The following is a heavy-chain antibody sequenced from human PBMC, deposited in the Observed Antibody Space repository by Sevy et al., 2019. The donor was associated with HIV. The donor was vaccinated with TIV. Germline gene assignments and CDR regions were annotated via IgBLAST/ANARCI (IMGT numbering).Heavy chain of an antibody. CDR1: GGTFSSYA. CDR3: ARGGDCSSTSCYDNWFDP. D-gene: IGHD2-2*01. CDR2: IIPIFGTA. J-gene: IGHJ5*02. V-gene: IGHV1-69*13. Sequence: ASVKVSCKASGGTFSSYAISWVRQAPGQGLEWMGGIIPIFGTANYAQKFQGRVTITADESTSTACMELSSLRSEDTAVYYCARGGDCSSTSCYDNWFDPWGQGTLVTVSS.